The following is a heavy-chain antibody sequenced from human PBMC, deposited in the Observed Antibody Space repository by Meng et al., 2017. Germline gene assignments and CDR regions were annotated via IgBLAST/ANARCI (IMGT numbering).Heavy chain of an antibody. CDR2: INAGNGNT. V-gene: IGHV1-3*01. D-gene: IGHD6-19*01. J-gene: IGHJ4*02. CDR1: GYTFTSYA. CDR3: ARVLSGWYSGFDY. Sequence: ASVKVSCKASGYTFTSYAMHWVRQAPGQRLEWMGWINAGNGNTKYSQKFQGRVTITRDTSASTAYMELTSLRSEDTAVYYCARVLSGWYSGFDYWGQGTLVTVSS.